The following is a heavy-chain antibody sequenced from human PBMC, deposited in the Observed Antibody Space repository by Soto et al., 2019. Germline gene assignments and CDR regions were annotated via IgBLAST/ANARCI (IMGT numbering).Heavy chain of an antibody. J-gene: IGHJ4*02. D-gene: IGHD1-26*01. CDR3: ARASVGGIVGATSEEDY. CDR2: ISAYNGNT. Sequence: QVQLVQSGAEVKKPGASVKVSCKASGYTFTSYGISWVRQAPGQGLEWMGWISAYNGNTNYAQKLQGRVTMTTDTSTRTAYMELRSRRSDDTAVYYCARASVGGIVGATSEEDYWGQGTLVTVSS. V-gene: IGHV1-18*04. CDR1: GYTFTSYG.